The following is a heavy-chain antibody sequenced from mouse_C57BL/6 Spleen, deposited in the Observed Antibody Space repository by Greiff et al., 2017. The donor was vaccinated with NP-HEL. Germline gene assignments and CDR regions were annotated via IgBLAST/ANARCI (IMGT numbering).Heavy chain of an antibody. D-gene: IGHD1-1*01. Sequence: QVQLKQSGAELVRPGTSVKVSCKASGYAFTNYLIEWVKQRPGQGLEWIGVINPGSGGTNYNEKFKGKATLTADKSSSTAYMQLSSLTSEDSAVYFCARRYYYGSSLWYFDVWGTGTTVTVSS. CDR3: ARRYYYGSSLWYFDV. CDR2: INPGSGGT. CDR1: GYAFTNYL. V-gene: IGHV1-54*01. J-gene: IGHJ1*03.